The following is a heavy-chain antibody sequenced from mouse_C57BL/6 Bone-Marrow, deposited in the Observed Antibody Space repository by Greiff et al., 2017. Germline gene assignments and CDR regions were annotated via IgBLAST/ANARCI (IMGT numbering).Heavy chain of an antibody. CDR2: ISSGGSYT. D-gene: IGHD1-2*01. J-gene: IGHJ3*01. Sequence: DVKLVESGGDLVKPGGSLKLSCAASGFTFSSYGMSWVRQTPDKRLEWVATISSGGSYTYYPDSVKGRFTISRDNAKNTLYLQMSSLKSEDTAMYYCARHPLSWCAYWGQGTLVTVSA. V-gene: IGHV5-6*02. CDR1: GFTFSSYG. CDR3: ARHPLSWCAY.